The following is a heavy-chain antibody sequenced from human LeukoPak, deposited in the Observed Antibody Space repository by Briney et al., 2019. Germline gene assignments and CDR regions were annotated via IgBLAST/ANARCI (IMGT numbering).Heavy chain of an antibody. D-gene: IGHD1-14*01. J-gene: IGHJ4*02. CDR2: ITMNSVT. Sequence: GGSLRLSCSASGISISDYGMSWVRQAPGKGLEWLSYITMNSVTLYAESVKGRFTTSRDNDKSSVYLQLNSLRDEDTAVYYCTRGRYQFLGPNDSWGQGSLVSVSS. CDR3: TRGRYQFLGPNDS. CDR1: GISISDYG. V-gene: IGHV3-69-1*01.